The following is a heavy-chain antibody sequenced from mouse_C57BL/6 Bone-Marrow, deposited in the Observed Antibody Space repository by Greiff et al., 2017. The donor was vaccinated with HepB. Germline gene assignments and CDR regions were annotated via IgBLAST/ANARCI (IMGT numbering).Heavy chain of an antibody. J-gene: IGHJ3*01. CDR2: IYPRGGST. D-gene: IGHD3-2*02. CDR3: ANWRGQLSYRVAY. CDR1: GYTFTDYT. Sequence: QVQLQQSDAELVKPGASVKISCKASGYTFTDYTIHWMKQRPEQGLEWIGYIYPRGGSTKYNEKFKGKATLTADKSSSTAYMQLSSLTSEDSAVYFCANWRGQLSYRVAYWGQGTRVTVSA. V-gene: IGHV1-78*01.